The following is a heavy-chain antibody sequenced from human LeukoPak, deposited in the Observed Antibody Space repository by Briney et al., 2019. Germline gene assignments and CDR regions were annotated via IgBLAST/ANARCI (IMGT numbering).Heavy chain of an antibody. V-gene: IGHV4-38-2*02. CDR1: GYSISSGYY. Sequence: SETLSLTCTVSGYSISSGYYCGWLRQPPGKRLEWIGESNDSGSTNYNPSLKSRVTISVDTSKNQFSLQLSSVTAADTAVYYCARLRPMVRGVTRYYYYYMDVWGKGTTVTISS. D-gene: IGHD3-10*01. CDR3: ARLRPMVRGVTRYYYYYMDV. J-gene: IGHJ6*03. CDR2: SNDSGST.